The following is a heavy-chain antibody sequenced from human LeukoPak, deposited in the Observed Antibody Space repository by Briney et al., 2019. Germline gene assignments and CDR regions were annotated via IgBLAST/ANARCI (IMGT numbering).Heavy chain of an antibody. CDR1: GGSFSGYS. Sequence: SETLSLTCAVYGGSFSGYSWSWIRQPPGKGLEWIGYIYNSGSSTIYNPSLKSRVTISVDTSKNQFSLRLSSVTAADTAVYFCVRDRELTYWGQGTLVTVSS. J-gene: IGHJ4*02. D-gene: IGHD3-10*01. V-gene: IGHV4-59*01. CDR3: VRDRELTY. CDR2: IYNSGSST.